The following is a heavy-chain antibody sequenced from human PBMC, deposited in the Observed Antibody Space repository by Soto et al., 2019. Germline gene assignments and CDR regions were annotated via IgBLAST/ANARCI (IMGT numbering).Heavy chain of an antibody. CDR1: GYTFTSYA. V-gene: IGHV1-3*01. J-gene: IGHJ4*02. Sequence: VKVSCKASGYTFTSYAMHWVRQAPGQRLEWRGWINAGNGNTKYSQKFQGRVTITRDTSASTAYMDLSSLRSEDTAVYYCARGIAVAAVVTAIDYWGQGTLVTVSS. CDR3: ARGIAVAAVVTAIDY. D-gene: IGHD6-19*01. CDR2: INAGNGNT.